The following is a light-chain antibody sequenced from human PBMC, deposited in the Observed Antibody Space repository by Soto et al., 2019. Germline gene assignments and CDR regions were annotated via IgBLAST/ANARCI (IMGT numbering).Light chain of an antibody. V-gene: IGKV1-5*01. CDR3: QQYNSWT. CDR1: QSISSW. J-gene: IGKJ1*01. CDR2: DAS. Sequence: DSQMTQSPCTLSASVGDRVTITCRASQSISSWLAWYQQKPGKAPKLLIYDASSLESGVPSRFSGSGSGTEFTLTISSLQPDDFATYYCQQYNSWTFGQGTKVEIK.